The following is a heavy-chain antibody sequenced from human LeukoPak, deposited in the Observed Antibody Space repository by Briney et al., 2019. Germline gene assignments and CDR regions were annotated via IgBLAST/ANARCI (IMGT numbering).Heavy chain of an antibody. Sequence: GGSLRLSCAASGFTFISFAMSWVRQAPGKGLEWVSATTGRGDYTSYADSVKGRFTTSRDNSKSTLYLQMNSLRVEDTALYYCAKDRGPYTSGWYGSNHNWFDSWGQGILVTVSS. D-gene: IGHD6-19*01. CDR1: GFTFISFA. CDR2: TTGRGDYT. CDR3: AKDRGPYTSGWYGSNHNWFDS. V-gene: IGHV3-23*01. J-gene: IGHJ5*01.